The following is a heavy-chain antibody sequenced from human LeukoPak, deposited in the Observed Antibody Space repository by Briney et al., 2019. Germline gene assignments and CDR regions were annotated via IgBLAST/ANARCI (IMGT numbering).Heavy chain of an antibody. CDR2: IIPIFGTA. Sequence: ASVKVSCKAPGGTFSSYAISWVRQAPGQGLEWMGGIIPIFGTANYAQKFQGRVTITADESTSTAYMALSSLRSEDTAVYYCASWRGVVPAAMGSDWFDTWGQGTLVTVSS. CDR1: GGTFSSYA. CDR3: ASWRGVVPAAMGSDWFDT. D-gene: IGHD2-2*01. J-gene: IGHJ5*02. V-gene: IGHV1-69*13.